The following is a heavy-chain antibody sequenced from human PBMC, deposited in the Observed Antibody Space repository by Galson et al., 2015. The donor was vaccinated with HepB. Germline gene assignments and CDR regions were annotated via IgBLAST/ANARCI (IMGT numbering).Heavy chain of an antibody. CDR2: ISSTSNTV. Sequence: SLRLSCAASGFSFTSYHMNWVRQAPGQGLEWVSYISSTSNTVHYADSVKGRFVVSRDNAKNSLFLQMNSLRDEDTAVYFCARDLWFGANWFDPWGQGTLVTVSS. D-gene: IGHD3-10*01. CDR1: GFSFTSYH. J-gene: IGHJ5*02. CDR3: ARDLWFGANWFDP. V-gene: IGHV3-48*02.